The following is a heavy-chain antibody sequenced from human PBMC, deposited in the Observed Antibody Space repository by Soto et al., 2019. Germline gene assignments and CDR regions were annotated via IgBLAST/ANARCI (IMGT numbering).Heavy chain of an antibody. D-gene: IGHD6-19*01. Sequence: EVQLVESGGGLVQPGRSLRLSCAASGFTFDDYAMHWVRQAPGKGLEWVSGITWNSGSIAYADSVKGRFTISRDNAKNSLYVQMNSLRVEDTALYYCVKEAISSAWSGDRKYYFDYWGQGTLVTVSS. CDR1: GFTFDDYA. J-gene: IGHJ4*02. V-gene: IGHV3-9*01. CDR3: VKEAISSAWSGDRKYYFDY. CDR2: ITWNSGSI.